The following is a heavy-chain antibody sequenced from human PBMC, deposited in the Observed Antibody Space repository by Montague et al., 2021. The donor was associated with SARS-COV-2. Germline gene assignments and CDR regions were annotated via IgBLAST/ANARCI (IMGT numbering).Heavy chain of an antibody. V-gene: IGHV4-59*01. J-gene: IGHJ4*02. CDR1: GGSTSNYY. CDR2: IFYTGST. D-gene: IGHD2-15*01. CDR3: ARAQNICFIANCVNYFDL. Sequence: SETLSLTCSVSGGSTSNYYWTWTRQSPGKGLQWIGYIFYTGSTKFNPSLKSRVSMSLDTSKNHFSPRLSAVTAADTARYCCARAQNICFIANCVNYFDLWGLGALVTVSS.